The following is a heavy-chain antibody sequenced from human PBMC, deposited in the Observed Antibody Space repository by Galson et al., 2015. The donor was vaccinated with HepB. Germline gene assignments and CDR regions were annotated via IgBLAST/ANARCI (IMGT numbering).Heavy chain of an antibody. J-gene: IGHJ4*02. V-gene: IGHV1-69*13. CDR3: ARERMITFGGVLYSD. D-gene: IGHD3-16*01. Sequence: SVKVSCKASGGTFSSYAISWVRQAPGQGLEWMGGIIPIFGTANYAQKFQGRVTITADESTSTAYMELSSLRSEDTAVYYCARERMITFGGVLYSDWGQGTLVTVSS. CDR2: IIPIFGTA. CDR1: GGTFSSYA.